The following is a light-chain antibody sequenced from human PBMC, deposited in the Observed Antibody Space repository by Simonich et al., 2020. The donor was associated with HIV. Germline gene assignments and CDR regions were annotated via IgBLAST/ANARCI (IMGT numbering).Light chain of an antibody. J-gene: IGKJ3*01. V-gene: IGKV4-1*01. CDR3: QQYHSSPCT. Sequence: DIVMTHSPDSLAVSLGERATINCKSSQPVLRSSNNKNHLAWYQQKPGQPPKLLIYWASTRESGVPDRFSGSGSGTDFTLTISSLQAEDVAVYYCQQYHSSPCTFGPGTKVDIK. CDR1: QPVLRSSNNKNH. CDR2: WAS.